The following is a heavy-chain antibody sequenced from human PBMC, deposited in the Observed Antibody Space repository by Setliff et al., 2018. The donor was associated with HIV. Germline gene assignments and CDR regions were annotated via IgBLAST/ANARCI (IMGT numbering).Heavy chain of an antibody. J-gene: IGHJ4*02. V-gene: IGHV1-18*01. CDR2: INPYNGNT. CDR1: GYTFTTYG. CDR3: ARGMDYYDTSGYYQYYFDY. Sequence: ASVKVSCKASGYTFTTYGISWVRQAPGQGLEWMGWINPYNGNTKYAQKFQGRVTMTTDTSTSTAYMELRSLRSDDTAVYYCARGMDYYDTSGYYQYYFDYWGQGTLVTVSS. D-gene: IGHD3-22*01.